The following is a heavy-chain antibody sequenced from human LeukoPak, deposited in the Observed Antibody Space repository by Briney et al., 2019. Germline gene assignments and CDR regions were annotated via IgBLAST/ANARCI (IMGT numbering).Heavy chain of an antibody. CDR2: IYSGGST. Sequence: PGGSLRLSCAASGFTVSSNYMSWVRQAPGKGLEWVSFIYSGGSTYYADSVKGRFTISRDNSKNTLYLQMNSLRAEDTAVYYCAREPNSPFVYWGQGTLVTVSS. J-gene: IGHJ4*02. CDR1: GFTVSSNY. V-gene: IGHV3-66*01. CDR3: AREPNSPFVY.